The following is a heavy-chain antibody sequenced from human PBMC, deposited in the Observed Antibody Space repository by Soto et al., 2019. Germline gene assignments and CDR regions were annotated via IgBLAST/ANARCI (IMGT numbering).Heavy chain of an antibody. D-gene: IGHD3-10*01. CDR3: ARDMGFGLSVY. CDR1: GYTFTSYA. Sequence: ASVKVSCKASGYTFTSYAMDWVRQAPGQRLEWMGWINAGNGNTKYSQKFQGRVTITRDTSASTAYMELSSLRSEDTAVYYCARDMGFGLSVYWGQGTLVTVSS. V-gene: IGHV1-3*01. CDR2: INAGNGNT. J-gene: IGHJ4*02.